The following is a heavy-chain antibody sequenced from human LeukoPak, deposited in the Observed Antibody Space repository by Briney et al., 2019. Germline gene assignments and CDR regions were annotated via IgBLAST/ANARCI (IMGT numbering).Heavy chain of an antibody. CDR1: GFSFSSYW. CDR2: IKYDGSHK. J-gene: IGHJ4*02. D-gene: IGHD3-22*01. V-gene: IGHV3-7*01. Sequence: GGSLRLSCVASGFSFSSYWMAWVRQAPGKGLEWVANIKYDGSHKYYVDSVKGRFTISRDNAKNSVYLQMTSLRVDDTAVYFCASSLDSSGNDWGQGTIVTASS. CDR3: ASSLDSSGND.